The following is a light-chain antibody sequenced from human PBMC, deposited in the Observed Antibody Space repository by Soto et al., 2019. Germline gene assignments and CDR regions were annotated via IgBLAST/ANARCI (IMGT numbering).Light chain of an antibody. Sequence: DIQMTQSPSTLSASVGDRVTITCRASQSINNWLAWYQQKPGKAPKLLIYDASDLETGVPSRFSGSGSGTDFTFTINSLQPEDIATYYCQQYDNLPLTFGGGTKVDIK. J-gene: IGKJ4*01. V-gene: IGKV1-33*01. CDR2: DAS. CDR1: QSINNW. CDR3: QQYDNLPLT.